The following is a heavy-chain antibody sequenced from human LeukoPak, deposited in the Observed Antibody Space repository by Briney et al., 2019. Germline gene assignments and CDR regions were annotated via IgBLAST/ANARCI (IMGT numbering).Heavy chain of an antibody. Sequence: PSETLSLTCTVSGGSISDSYWSWVRQPPGKGLEWVGFVYNGRSANYNPSLKSRLTMSLNTSKNQFSLRLNSLTTADTAVYYCARDPGFGELLSVGYFDLWERGILVTVS. CDR1: GGSISDSY. J-gene: IGHJ2*01. CDR3: ARDPGFGELLSVGYFDL. D-gene: IGHD3-10*01. V-gene: IGHV4-59*01. CDR2: VYNGRSA.